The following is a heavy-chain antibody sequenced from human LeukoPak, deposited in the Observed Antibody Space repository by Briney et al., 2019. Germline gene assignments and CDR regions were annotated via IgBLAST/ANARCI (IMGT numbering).Heavy chain of an antibody. CDR2: INPSGGSA. CDR3: ARGTIEGFDP. D-gene: IGHD1-7*01. Sequence: ASVKVSCKASGCTFTRDYIHWVRQVFGQGLEWMGIINPSGGSATYAQKFQGRVTMTREMSTSTVYMELSSLKSEDTAVYYCARGTIEGFDPWGQGTLVTVSS. V-gene: IGHV1-46*01. J-gene: IGHJ5*02. CDR1: GCTFTRDY.